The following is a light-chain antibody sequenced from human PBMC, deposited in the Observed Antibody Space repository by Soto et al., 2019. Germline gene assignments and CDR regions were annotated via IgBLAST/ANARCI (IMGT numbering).Light chain of an antibody. V-gene: IGLV2-14*03. CDR1: SSEIGIYKY. CDR2: YVT. Sequence: SALTLHASVSGADVQWIALPRPGSSSEIGIYKYVSWNQQHPGKFPKLIIYYVTNRPSGVSNRFSGSKSGNTASLTISGLQAEDEADYYCSSFTTSSTRVFGPGTMFTVL. J-gene: IGLJ1*01. CDR3: SSFTTSSTRV.